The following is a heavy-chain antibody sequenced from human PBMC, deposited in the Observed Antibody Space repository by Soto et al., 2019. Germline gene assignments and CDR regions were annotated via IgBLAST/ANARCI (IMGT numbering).Heavy chain of an antibody. J-gene: IGHJ4*02. D-gene: IGHD5-18*01. V-gene: IGHV3-30*18. CDR1: GFTFSNYG. CDR2: ISYDGSDY. Sequence: PGGSLRLSCAASGFTFSNYGMHWVRQAPGKGLEWVAVISYDGSDYYYIDSVKGRFTISRDNSKNTLYLQMNSLRPEDTAVYYCGKDTAQVYGYFVDYWGQGSLVTVSS. CDR3: GKDTAQVYGYFVDY.